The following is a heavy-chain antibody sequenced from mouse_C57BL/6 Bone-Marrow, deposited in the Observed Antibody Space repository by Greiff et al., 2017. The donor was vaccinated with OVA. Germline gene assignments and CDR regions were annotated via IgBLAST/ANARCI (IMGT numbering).Heavy chain of an antibody. D-gene: IGHD1-1*01. Sequence: QVQLKESGAELARPGASVKLSCKASGYTFTSYGISWVKQRTGQGLEWIGEIYPRSGNTYYNEKFKGKATLTADKSSSTAYMELRSLTSEDSAVYFCARIYYYGSSYYWYFDVWGTGTTVTVSS. CDR1: GYTFTSYG. CDR3: ARIYYYGSSYYWYFDV. V-gene: IGHV1-81*01. CDR2: IYPRSGNT. J-gene: IGHJ1*03.